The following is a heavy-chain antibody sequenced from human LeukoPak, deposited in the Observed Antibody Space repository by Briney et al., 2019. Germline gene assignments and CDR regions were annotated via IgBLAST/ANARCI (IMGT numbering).Heavy chain of an antibody. V-gene: IGHV4-34*01. CDR2: INHSGST. Sequence: KTSETLSLTCAVYGGSFSGYYWSWIRQPPGKGLEWNGEINHSGSTNYNPSLKSRFTISVDTSKNQFSLKLSSVTAADTAVYYCARGSDLRTPGQTYYFNYWGQGTLVTVSS. CDR1: GGSFSGYY. CDR3: ARGSDLRTPGQTYYFNY. J-gene: IGHJ4*02. D-gene: IGHD1/OR15-1a*01.